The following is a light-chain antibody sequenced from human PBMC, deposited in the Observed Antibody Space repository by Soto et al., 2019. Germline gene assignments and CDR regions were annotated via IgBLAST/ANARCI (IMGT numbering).Light chain of an antibody. CDR1: QSVSSN. CDR2: GAS. Sequence: TLSFSPGERATLSCRASQSVSSNLAWYQQKPGQAPRLLIYGASTRATGIPARFSGSGSGTEFTLIISSLQSEDFAVYYCQQYNNWPQTFGQGTKVDIK. CDR3: QQYNNWPQT. V-gene: IGKV3-15*01. J-gene: IGKJ1*01.